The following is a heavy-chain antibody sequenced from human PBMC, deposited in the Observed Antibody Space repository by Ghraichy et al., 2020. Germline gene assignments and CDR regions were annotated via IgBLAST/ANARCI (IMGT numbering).Heavy chain of an antibody. CDR1: GFTFDDYA. CDR3: TKDRYYHDNRGFFSF. J-gene: IGHJ4*02. Sequence: GGSLRLSCAASGFTFDDYAMYWVRRAPGKGLEWVSGISWDGTRIGYAASVKGRFTISRDSAKSSVYLQMNRLRVEDTALYYCTKDRYYHDNRGFFSFWGQGTQVTVSS. CDR2: ISWDGTRI. D-gene: IGHD3-22*01. V-gene: IGHV3-9*01.